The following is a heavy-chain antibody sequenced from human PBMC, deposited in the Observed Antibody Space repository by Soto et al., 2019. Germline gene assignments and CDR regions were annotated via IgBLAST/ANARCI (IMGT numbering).Heavy chain of an antibody. CDR1: GFIFSDSG. CDR3: ARTRMEWALYFDN. V-gene: IGHV3-48*01. D-gene: IGHD3-3*01. Sequence: EVQLVESGGGLIQPGGSLRLSCEASGFIFSDSGMNWVRRAPGKGLEWISYISSSSRTIYYAASVEGRFTVSRDNVKSSVHLQMNSLRGEDTGVYYCARTRMEWALYFDNWGRGTLVTVSS. J-gene: IGHJ4*02. CDR2: ISSSSRTI.